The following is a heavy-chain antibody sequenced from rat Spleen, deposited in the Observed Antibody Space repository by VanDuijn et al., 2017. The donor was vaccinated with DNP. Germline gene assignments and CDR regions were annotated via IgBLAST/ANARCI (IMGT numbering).Heavy chain of an antibody. D-gene: IGHD1-11*01. J-gene: IGHJ4*01. CDR2: IIYDGSRT. CDR1: GFIFSDYN. Sequence: EVQLVESGGGLVQPGRSLKVSCVASGFIFSDYNMAWVRQAPKTGLEWVANIIYDGSRTHYRDSVKGRFTISRDNAANTVYLQMNSLRSEDTATYYCAKDKKGGYVMDAWGQGASVTVSS. V-gene: IGHV5S10*01. CDR3: AKDKKGGYVMDA.